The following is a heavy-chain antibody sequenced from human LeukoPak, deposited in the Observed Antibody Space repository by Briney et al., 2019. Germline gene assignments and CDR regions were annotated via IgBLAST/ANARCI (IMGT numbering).Heavy chain of an antibody. CDR3: ARSSQATLYDYVWGSYRRVFDY. CDR1: GYTFTSYD. J-gene: IGHJ4*02. Sequence: ASVKVSCKASGYTFTSYDINWVQQATGQGLEWMGWMNPNSGNTGYAQKFQGRVTITRNTSISTAYMELSSLRSEDTAVYYCARSSQATLYDYVWGSYRRVFDYWGQGTLVTVSS. CDR2: MNPNSGNT. V-gene: IGHV1-8*03. D-gene: IGHD3-16*02.